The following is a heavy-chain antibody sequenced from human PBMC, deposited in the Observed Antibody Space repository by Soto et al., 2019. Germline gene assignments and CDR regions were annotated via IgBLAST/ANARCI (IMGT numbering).Heavy chain of an antibody. V-gene: IGHV1-2*02. CDR1: GYTVTGYY. D-gene: IGHD3-16*01. J-gene: IGHJ5*02. Sequence: QVQLVQSGAEVKKPGASVKVSCKASGYTVTGYYMHWVRQAPGQGLEWMGWINSNTGGTNDAQRFQGGVTMTSDTSIRTAYMELSRLTSDDTAVYYCARNDYFLTIVYYQIRWFDPWGQGTLVTVSS. CDR2: INSNTGGT. CDR3: ARNDYFLTIVYYQIRWFDP.